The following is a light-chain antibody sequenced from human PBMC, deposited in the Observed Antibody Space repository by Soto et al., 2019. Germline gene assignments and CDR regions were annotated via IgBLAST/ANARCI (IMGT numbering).Light chain of an antibody. CDR1: QGISNY. CDR2: AAS. V-gene: IGKV1-27*01. Sequence: DIQMTQSPSSLSASVGDRVTITCRAIQGISNYLTWYQQKPGKVPKLLIYAASTLQSGVPYRFSGSGSVIRFTITISILHLEAVATYYCQKYNGAPWTFVLGIKVAI. J-gene: IGKJ1*01. CDR3: QKYNGAPWT.